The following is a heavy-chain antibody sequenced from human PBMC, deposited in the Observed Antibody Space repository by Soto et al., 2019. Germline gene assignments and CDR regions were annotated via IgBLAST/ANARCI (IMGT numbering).Heavy chain of an antibody. CDR3: ARGHSSSWYGLRS. CDR1: GGSISSYY. V-gene: IGHV4-59*01. CDR2: IYYSGST. D-gene: IGHD6-13*01. Sequence: PSETLSLTCTVSGGSISSYYWSWIRQPPGKGLEWIGYIYYSGSTNYNPSLKGRVTISVDTSKNQFSLKLSSVTAADTAVYYCARGHSSSWYGLRSWGQGTLVTVSS. J-gene: IGHJ4*02.